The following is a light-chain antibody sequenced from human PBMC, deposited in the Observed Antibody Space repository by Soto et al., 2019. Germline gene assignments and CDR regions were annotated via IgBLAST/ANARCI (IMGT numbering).Light chain of an antibody. CDR1: QSVSSY. CDR3: QQRSNRPT. CDR2: DAS. J-gene: IGKJ1*01. Sequence: EIVLTQSPATLSLSPGERATLSCRASQSVSSYLAWYQQKPGQAPRLLIYDASNRATGIPARFSGSGSGTDFTLTISSLEPEDFAVYYCQQRSNRPTFGQGTKVDNK. V-gene: IGKV3-11*01.